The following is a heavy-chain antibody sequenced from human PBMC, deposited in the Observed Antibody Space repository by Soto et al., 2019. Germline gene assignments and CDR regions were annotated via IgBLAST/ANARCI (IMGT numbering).Heavy chain of an antibody. Sequence: SETLSLTCTVSGGSISSYYWSWIRQPPGKGLEWIGYIYYSGSTNYNPSLKSRVTISVDTSKNQFSLKLSSVTAADTAVYYCAREEFSSGWYTGVDYWGQGTLVTVYS. J-gene: IGHJ4*02. D-gene: IGHD6-19*01. V-gene: IGHV4-59*01. CDR1: GGSISSYY. CDR2: IYYSGST. CDR3: AREEFSSGWYTGVDY.